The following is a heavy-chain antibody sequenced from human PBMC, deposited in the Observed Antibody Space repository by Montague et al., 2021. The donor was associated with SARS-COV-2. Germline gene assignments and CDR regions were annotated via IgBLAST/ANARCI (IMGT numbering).Heavy chain of an antibody. V-gene: IGHV4-59*12. CDR3: ARVFRGQRLAFDF. J-gene: IGHJ4*02. CDR1: GSSITSYY. D-gene: IGHD6-25*01. Sequence: SETLSLPCTASGSSITSYYWSWIRQAPGKGLEWIAYIYSSGSASYNPSLRSRVTMSVDKSTNQFSLRLNSVTAADTAVYYCARVFRGQRLAFDFWGQGALVIVSS. CDR2: IYSSGSA.